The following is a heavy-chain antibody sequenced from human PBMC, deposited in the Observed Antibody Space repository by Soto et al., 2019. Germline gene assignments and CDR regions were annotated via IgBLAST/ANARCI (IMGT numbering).Heavy chain of an antibody. CDR3: ARQQGTAAANDY. Sequence: GASVKVSCKASGGTFGSYSISWVRQAPGRGLEWMGGIIGIFGTANYAQKFQGRVTITADKSTSTAYMELSSLRSEDTAVYYCARQQGTAAANDYWGQGTLVTVSS. J-gene: IGHJ4*02. D-gene: IGHD6-13*01. V-gene: IGHV1-69*06. CDR1: GGTFGSYS. CDR2: IIGIFGTA.